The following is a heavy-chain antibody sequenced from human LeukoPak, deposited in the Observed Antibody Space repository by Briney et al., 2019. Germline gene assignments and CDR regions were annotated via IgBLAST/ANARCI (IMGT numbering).Heavy chain of an antibody. CDR3: TRPIAVAITNGFDP. CDR2: IRSKAYGGTT. D-gene: IGHD6-19*01. J-gene: IGHJ5*02. V-gene: IGHV3-49*03. Sequence: GGSLRLSCTASVFTLVEYAMSWSRQAPGKGLEWVGFIRSKAYGGTTEYAASVKGRFTISRDDSKNIANLQMNSLKTEDTDVYYCTRPIAVAITNGFDPWGQGTLVTVSS. CDR1: VFTLVEYA.